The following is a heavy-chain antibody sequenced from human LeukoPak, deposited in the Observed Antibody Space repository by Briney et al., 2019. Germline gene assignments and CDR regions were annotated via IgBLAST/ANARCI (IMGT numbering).Heavy chain of an antibody. J-gene: IGHJ6*03. CDR2: INHSGST. V-gene: IGHV4-34*01. Sequence: SETLSLTCAVYGGSFSGYYWSWIRQPPGKGLEWIGEINHSGSTNYNPSLKSRVTISVDTSKNQFSLKLSSVTAADTAVYYCARVIDQRTVTLYYYYYMDVWGKGTTVTVSS. CDR3: ARVIDQRTVTLYYYYYMDV. CDR1: GGSFSGYY. D-gene: IGHD4-17*01.